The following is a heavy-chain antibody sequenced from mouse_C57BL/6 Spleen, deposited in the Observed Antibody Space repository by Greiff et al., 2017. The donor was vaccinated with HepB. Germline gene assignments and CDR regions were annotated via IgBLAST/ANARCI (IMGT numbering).Heavy chain of an antibody. Sequence: EVKLQESGPELVKPGASVKMSCKASGYTFTDYNMHWVKQSHGKSLEWIGYINPNNGGTSYNQKFKGKATLTVNKSSSTAYMELRSLTSEDSAVYYCAREGSYYGSSSYYAMDYWGQGTSVTVSS. CDR2: INPNNGGT. CDR1: GYTFTDYN. CDR3: AREGSYYGSSSYYAMDY. D-gene: IGHD1-1*01. J-gene: IGHJ4*01. V-gene: IGHV1-22*01.